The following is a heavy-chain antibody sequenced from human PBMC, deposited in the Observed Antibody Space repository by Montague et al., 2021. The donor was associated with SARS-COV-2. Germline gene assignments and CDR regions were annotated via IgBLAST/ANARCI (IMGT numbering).Heavy chain of an antibody. J-gene: IGHJ4*02. CDR1: GASISRSDYY. CDR3: ARQGPFTMIVGNIFDY. CDR2: INRRGNT. V-gene: IGHV4-39*01. Sequence: SETLSLTCNVSGASISRSDYYWAWIRQPPGKGLEWIGEINRRGNTIYNPSLKSRVTISVDTSKNQFSLKLSSVTAADTAVYYCARQGPFTMIVGNIFDYWGQGTLVTVSS. D-gene: IGHD3-22*01.